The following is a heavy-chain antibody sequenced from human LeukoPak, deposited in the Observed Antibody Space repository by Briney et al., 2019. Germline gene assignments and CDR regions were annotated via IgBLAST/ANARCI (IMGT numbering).Heavy chain of an antibody. J-gene: IGHJ5*02. CDR1: GGSISSYY. D-gene: IGHD2-15*01. Sequence: SETLSLTCTVSGGSISSYYWSWVRQPPGKGLEWIGYMYYSASTNYDPSLKSRLTISVDTSKNQFSLKLSSVTAADTAVYYCARSGYCSGGSCYSEGDWFDPWGQGTLVTVSS. V-gene: IGHV4-59*01. CDR2: MYYSAST. CDR3: ARSGYCSGGSCYSEGDWFDP.